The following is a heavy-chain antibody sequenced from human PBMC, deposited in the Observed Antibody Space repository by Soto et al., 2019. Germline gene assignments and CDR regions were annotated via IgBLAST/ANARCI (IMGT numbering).Heavy chain of an antibody. Sequence: SETLSLTCTVSGGSISSYYWSWIRQPPGKGLEWIGYIYYSGSTNYNPSLKSRVTISVDTSKNQFSLKLSSVTAADTAVYYCAREVHYYDSSGYYLRWFDPWGQGTLVTVS. CDR2: IYYSGST. CDR1: GGSISSYY. V-gene: IGHV4-59*01. D-gene: IGHD3-22*01. CDR3: AREVHYYDSSGYYLRWFDP. J-gene: IGHJ5*02.